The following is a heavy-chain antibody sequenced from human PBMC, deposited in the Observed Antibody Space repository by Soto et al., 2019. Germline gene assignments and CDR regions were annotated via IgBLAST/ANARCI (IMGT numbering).Heavy chain of an antibody. V-gene: IGHV3-30-3*01. CDR3: ARAQRKYYYDSGGYPD. CDR1: GFTFSSYA. CDR2: ISYDGSNK. J-gene: IGHJ4*02. Sequence: PGGSLRLSCAASGFTFSSYAMHWVRQAPGKGLEWVAVISYDGSNKYYADSVKGRFTISRDNSKNTLYLQMNSLRAEDTAVYYCARAQRKYYYDSGGYPDWGQGTLVTVS. D-gene: IGHD3-22*01.